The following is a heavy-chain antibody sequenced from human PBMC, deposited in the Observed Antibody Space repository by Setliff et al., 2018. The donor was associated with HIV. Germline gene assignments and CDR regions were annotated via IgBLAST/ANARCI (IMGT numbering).Heavy chain of an antibody. CDR2: ISYDGSNK. J-gene: IGHJ4*02. V-gene: IGHV3-30*14. CDR1: GFTFSSYA. D-gene: IGHD6-25*01. CDR3: ARSRPYNSALDY. Sequence: GGSLRLSCAASGFTFSSYAMHWVRQAPGKGLEWVAVISYDGSNKYYADSVKGRFTLSRDNSKNTVYLQVGSLRPDDTAMYYCARSRPYNSALDYWGQGTLVTVSS.